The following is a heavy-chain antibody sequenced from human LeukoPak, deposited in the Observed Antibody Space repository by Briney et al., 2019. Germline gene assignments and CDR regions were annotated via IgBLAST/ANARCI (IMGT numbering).Heavy chain of an antibody. D-gene: IGHD6-13*01. J-gene: IGHJ4*02. V-gene: IGHV1-18*01. CDR3: ARDAAAAGPFDY. Sequence: ASVKVSCKASGYTFIDYGVSWVRQAPGQGLEWMGWISTYNGHTYYAQKLQGRVTMTTDTSTSTAYTELRSLRSDDTAVYYCARDAAAAGPFDYWGQGTLVTVSS. CDR1: GYTFIDYG. CDR2: ISTYNGHT.